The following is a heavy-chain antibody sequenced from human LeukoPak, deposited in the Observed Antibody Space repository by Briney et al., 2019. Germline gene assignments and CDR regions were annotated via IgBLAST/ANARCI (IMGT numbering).Heavy chain of an antibody. CDR2: ISSSSSYI. CDR1: GFTFSSYS. V-gene: IGHV3-21*01. CDR3: ASTPLGFDDILTGYYYYGMDV. Sequence: GGSLRLSCAASGFTFSSYSMNWVRQAPGKGLEWVSSISSSSSYIYYADSVKGRFTISRDNAKNSLYLQMNSLRAEDVAVYYCASTPLGFDDILTGYYYYGMDVWGQGTTVTVSS. J-gene: IGHJ6*02. D-gene: IGHD3-9*01.